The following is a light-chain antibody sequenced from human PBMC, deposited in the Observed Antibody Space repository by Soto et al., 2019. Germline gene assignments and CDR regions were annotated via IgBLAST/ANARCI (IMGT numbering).Light chain of an antibody. CDR3: QQYYTTAAIT. V-gene: IGKV4-1*01. J-gene: IGKJ4*01. CDR1: QSILYDNRNY. CDR2: WAS. Sequence: DIVLSQSPDSLAVSLGERVTINCKSRQSILYDNRNYLAWYQQKSGQTPRLLLYWASTRDSGVPDRFRGAESGTYFTLTITSLPAEDVAVYFCQQYYTTAAITFGGGNKVE.